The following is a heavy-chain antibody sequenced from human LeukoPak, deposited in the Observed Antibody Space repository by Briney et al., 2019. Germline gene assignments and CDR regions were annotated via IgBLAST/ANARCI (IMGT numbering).Heavy chain of an antibody. J-gene: IGHJ3*02. CDR1: GGSFSGYY. CDR2: INHSGST. CDR3: ARGLGASSWYDALDI. V-gene: IGHV4-34*01. D-gene: IGHD6-13*01. Sequence: PSETLSLTCAVYGGSFSGYYWSWIRQPPGKGLEWIGEINHSGSTNYNPSLKSRVTISVDTSKNQFSLKLSSVTAADTAVYYCARGLGASSWYDALDIWGQGTMVTVSS.